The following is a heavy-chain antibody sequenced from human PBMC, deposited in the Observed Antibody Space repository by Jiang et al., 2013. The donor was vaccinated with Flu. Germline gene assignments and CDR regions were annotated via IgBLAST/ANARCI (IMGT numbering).Heavy chain of an antibody. CDR2: IYPGDSDT. Sequence: SLKISCKGSGYSFTSYWIGWVRQMPGKGLEWMGIIYPGDSDTRYSPSFQGQVTISADKSISTAYLQWSSLKASDTAMYYCARHEGGYYDSSGYLLDYWGQGTLVTVSS. V-gene: IGHV5-51*01. J-gene: IGHJ4*02. D-gene: IGHD3-22*01. CDR1: GYSFTSYW. CDR3: ARHEGGYYDSSGYLLDY.